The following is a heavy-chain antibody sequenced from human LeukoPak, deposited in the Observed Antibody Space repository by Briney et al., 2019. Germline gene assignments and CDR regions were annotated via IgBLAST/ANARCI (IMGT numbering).Heavy chain of an antibody. J-gene: IGHJ4*02. CDR3: AKGRYRLIDY. CDR2: ISGDGGST. V-gene: IGHV3-43*02. D-gene: IGHD5-18*01. Sequence: GGSLRLSCAASGFTLDDYAMHWVRQAPGNGLEWVSLISGDGGSTYYADSVKGRFTISRDNSKNSLYLQMNSLRTEDTALYYCAKGRYRLIDYWGQGTLVTVSS. CDR1: GFTLDDYA.